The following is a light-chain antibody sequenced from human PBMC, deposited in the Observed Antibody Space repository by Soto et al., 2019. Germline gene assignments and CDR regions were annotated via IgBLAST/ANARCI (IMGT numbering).Light chain of an antibody. J-gene: IGKJ5*01. CDR1: HGISSY. Sequence: IQLTQGRSSLSASVGARVTITXXASHGISSYLAWYQQKPGKALKLLIYAASTLQSGVPSRFSGSGSGTDFTLTISSLQPEDFATYYCQQYNSYPITFGQGTRLEI. CDR3: QQYNSYPIT. V-gene: IGKV1-9*01. CDR2: AAS.